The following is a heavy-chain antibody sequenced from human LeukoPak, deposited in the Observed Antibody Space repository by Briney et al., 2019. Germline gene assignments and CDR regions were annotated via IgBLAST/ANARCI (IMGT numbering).Heavy chain of an antibody. D-gene: IGHD2-15*01. CDR3: ARHPFATPFDY. V-gene: IGHV4-59*08. Sequence: SETLSLTCTVSGGSISSYYWSWIRQPPGKGLEWIGYIYYSGHTNYNSSLKSRVTMSLDTSKSQFSLRLSSVTAADTAVYFCARHPFATPFDYWGPGTLVTVSS. J-gene: IGHJ4*02. CDR2: IYYSGHT. CDR1: GGSISSYY.